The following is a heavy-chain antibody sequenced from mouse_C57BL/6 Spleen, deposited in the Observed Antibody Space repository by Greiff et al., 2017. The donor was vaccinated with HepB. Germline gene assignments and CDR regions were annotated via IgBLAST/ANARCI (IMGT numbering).Heavy chain of an antibody. V-gene: IGHV5-4*03. D-gene: IGHD1-1*01. CDR1: GFTFSSYA. Sequence: EVMLVESGGGLVKPGGSLKLSCAASGFTFSSYAMSWVRQTPEKRLEWVATISDGGSYTYYPDNVKGRFTISRDNAKNNLYLQMSHLKSEDTAMYYCARGITVVATRYFDVWGTGTTVTVSS. CDR2: ISDGGSYT. CDR3: ARGITVVATRYFDV. J-gene: IGHJ1*03.